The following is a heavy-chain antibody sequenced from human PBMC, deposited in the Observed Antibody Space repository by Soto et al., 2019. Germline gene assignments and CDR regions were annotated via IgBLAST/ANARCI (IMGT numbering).Heavy chain of an antibody. CDR3: ARDSSGYYYNSECFQH. Sequence: GGSLRLSCAASGFTFSSYGMHWVRQAPGKGLEWVAVIWYDGSNKYYADSVKGRFTISRDNSKNTLYLQMNSLRAEDTAVYYCARDSSGYYYNSECFQHWGQGTLVTVSS. D-gene: IGHD3-22*01. J-gene: IGHJ1*01. CDR2: IWYDGSNK. CDR1: GFTFSSYG. V-gene: IGHV3-33*01.